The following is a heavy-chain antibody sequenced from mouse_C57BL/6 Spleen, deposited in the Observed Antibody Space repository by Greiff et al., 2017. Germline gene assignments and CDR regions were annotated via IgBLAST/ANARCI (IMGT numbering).Heavy chain of an antibody. Sequence: DVQLQESGPGLVKPSQSLSLTCSVTGYSITSGYYWNWIRQFPGNKLEWMGYISYDGSNNYNPSLKNRISITRDTSKNQFFLKLNSVTTEDTATYYCARPNYYGSSYRYFDVWGTGTTVTVSS. V-gene: IGHV3-6*01. CDR1: GYSITSGYY. CDR3: ARPNYYGSSYRYFDV. CDR2: ISYDGSN. D-gene: IGHD1-1*01. J-gene: IGHJ1*03.